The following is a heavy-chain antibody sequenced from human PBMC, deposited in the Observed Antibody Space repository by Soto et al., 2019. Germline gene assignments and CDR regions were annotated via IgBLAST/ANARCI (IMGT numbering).Heavy chain of an antibody. V-gene: IGHV3-33*01. D-gene: IGHD4-17*01. CDR3: ASDGGYGDSLGFDY. CDR1: GFTFSSYG. Sequence: GGSLRLSCAASGFTFSSYGMHWVRQAPGKGLEWVAVIWYDGSNKYYADSVKGRFTISRDNSKNTLYLQMNSLRAEDTAVYYCASDGGYGDSLGFDYWGQGTLVTVSS. J-gene: IGHJ4*02. CDR2: IWYDGSNK.